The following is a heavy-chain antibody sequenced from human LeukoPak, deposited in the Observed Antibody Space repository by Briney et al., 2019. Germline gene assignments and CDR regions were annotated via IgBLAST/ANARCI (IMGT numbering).Heavy chain of an antibody. Sequence: GGSLRLSCAASGCTFSSYAMSGVRQAPGRGGEWVSAVSGRGESRYDADAGKGRFPISRDNSKNTLSLQMHSLSAEATGVYYCAKDFFLAVRKEEDYWGQGTLVNVSS. J-gene: IGHJ4*02. CDR2: VSGRGESR. CDR1: GCTFSSYA. CDR3: AKDFFLAVRKEEDY. V-gene: IGHV3-23*01. D-gene: IGHD2/OR15-2a*01.